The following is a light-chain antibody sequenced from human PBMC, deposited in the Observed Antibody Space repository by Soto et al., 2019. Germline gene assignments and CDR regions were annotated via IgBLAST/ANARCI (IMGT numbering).Light chain of an antibody. CDR1: QSISSW. Sequence: DIQMTQSPSTLSASVGDRVTITCRASQSISSWLAWYQQKPGNAPKVLIYDASSLESGVPSRFSGSGSGTEITLTISSLQPDDFATYYCQQYRSYWTFGQGTKVDI. CDR3: QQYRSYWT. J-gene: IGKJ1*01. CDR2: DAS. V-gene: IGKV1-5*01.